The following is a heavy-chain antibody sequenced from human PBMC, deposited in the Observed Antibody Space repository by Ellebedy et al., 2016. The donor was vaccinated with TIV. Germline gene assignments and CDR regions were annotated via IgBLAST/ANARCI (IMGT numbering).Heavy chain of an antibody. CDR3: ASMVRGDWYFDL. CDR2: IIPILGIA. Sequence: SVKVSXKASGGTFSSYAISWVRQAPGQGLEWMGRIIPILGIANYAQKFQGRVTITADESTSTAYMELSSLRSEDTAVYYCASMVRGDWYFDLWGRGTLVTVSS. V-gene: IGHV1-69*04. CDR1: GGTFSSYA. J-gene: IGHJ2*01. D-gene: IGHD3-10*01.